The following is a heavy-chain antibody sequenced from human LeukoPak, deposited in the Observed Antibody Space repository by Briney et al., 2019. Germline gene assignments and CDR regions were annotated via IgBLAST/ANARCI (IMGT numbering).Heavy chain of an antibody. V-gene: IGHV4-4*07. CDR1: GGSISNYD. D-gene: IGHD2-15*01. CDR2: FYTSGNT. J-gene: IGHJ6*03. CDR3: ARLGCCSVSSCPREYYYFMDV. Sequence: LETLSLTCTVSGGSISNYDWRWIRQPAGKGLEWIGRFYTSGNTNYNPSLKSRVIMSVDTSKNQLSLKLSSVTAADTAVYYCARLGCCSVSSCPREYYYFMDVWGKGTTVTVSS.